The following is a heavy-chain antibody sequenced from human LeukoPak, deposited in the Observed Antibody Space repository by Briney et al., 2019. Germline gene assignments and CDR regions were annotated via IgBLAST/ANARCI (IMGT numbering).Heavy chain of an antibody. CDR2: IYHSGNT. CDR1: GGSISSYY. CDR3: ARRVSGSGYGMDV. V-gene: IGHV4-59*08. J-gene: IGHJ6*02. Sequence: KPSETLSLTCTVSGGSISSYYWSWIRQPPGKGLEWIGYIYHSGNTNYNPSLKSRVSISVDTSKNQFSLKLTSVTAADTAVYYCARRVSGSGYGMDVWGQGTTVTVSS. D-gene: IGHD3-10*01.